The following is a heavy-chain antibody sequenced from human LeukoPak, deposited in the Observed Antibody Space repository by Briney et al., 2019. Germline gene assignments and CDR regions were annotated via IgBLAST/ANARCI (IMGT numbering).Heavy chain of an antibody. CDR2: ISSNGGST. CDR1: GFTFSGYT. D-gene: IGHD1-26*01. V-gene: IGHV3-64*01. CDR3: ARGGSYDY. Sequence: PGGSLRLSCAASGFTFSGYTMQWVRQAPGKGLEYVSAISSNGGSTYYANSVKGRFTISRDNSKNTLYLQMGSLRAEDMAVYYCARGGSYDYWGQGTLVTVSS. J-gene: IGHJ4*02.